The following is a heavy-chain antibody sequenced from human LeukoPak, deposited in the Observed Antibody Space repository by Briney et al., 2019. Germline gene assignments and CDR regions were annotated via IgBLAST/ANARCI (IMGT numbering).Heavy chain of an antibody. V-gene: IGHV3-7*01. CDR1: GFTLRASW. CDR2: INHDGSER. D-gene: IGHD3-16*01. Sequence: GGSLRLSCAASGFTLRASWMTWVRQAPGKGLEWVATINHDGSERFYVDSVKGRFTISRDNAKNSVYLQLNSLRVEDTAVYYCARESSGAWFGFDIRGLGTMVTVSS. CDR3: ARESSGAWFGFDI. J-gene: IGHJ3*02.